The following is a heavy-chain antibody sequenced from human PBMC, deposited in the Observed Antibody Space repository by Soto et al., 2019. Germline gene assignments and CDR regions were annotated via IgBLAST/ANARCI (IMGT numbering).Heavy chain of an antibody. Sequence: QLQLQESGPGLVKPSETLSLTCTVSGGSISSSSYYWGWIRQPPGKGLEWIGNIYYSGSTYYNPSLKSRDAASVDTSNNLFSLKLGSVTAADTAVYFCARRGSGGIAVAGTSFDYWGQGTLVTVSS. J-gene: IGHJ4*02. CDR3: ARRGSGGIAVAGTSFDY. V-gene: IGHV4-39*01. CDR2: IYYSGST. CDR1: GGSISSSSYY. D-gene: IGHD6-19*01.